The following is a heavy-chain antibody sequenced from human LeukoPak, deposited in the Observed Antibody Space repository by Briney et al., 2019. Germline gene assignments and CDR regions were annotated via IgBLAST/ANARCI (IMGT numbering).Heavy chain of an antibody. CDR1: GYTFTSYD. CDR3: ARAGVGNDAFDI. J-gene: IGHJ3*02. CDR2: MNPNSGNT. Sequence: GASVKVSCKASGYTFTSYDINWVRQATGQGLEWMGWMNPNSGNTGYAQKFRGRVTMTRDTSISTAYMELSSLRSEDTAVYYCARAGVGNDAFDIWGQGTMVTVSS. D-gene: IGHD1-26*01. V-gene: IGHV1-8*01.